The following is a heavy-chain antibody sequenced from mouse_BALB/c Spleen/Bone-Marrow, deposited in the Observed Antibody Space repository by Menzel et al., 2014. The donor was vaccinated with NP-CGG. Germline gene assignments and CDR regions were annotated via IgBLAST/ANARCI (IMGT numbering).Heavy chain of an antibody. CDR2: IDPANGNT. Sequence: VQLQHPGAELVKPGASVKLSCTASGFNIKDTYMHWVKQRPEQGLEWIGRIDPANGNTKYDPKFQGKATITADTSSNTAYLQLSSLTSEDTAVYYCARRAARATGFAYWGQGTLVTVSA. J-gene: IGHJ3*01. CDR1: GFNIKDTY. D-gene: IGHD3-1*01. CDR3: ARRAARATGFAY. V-gene: IGHV14-3*02.